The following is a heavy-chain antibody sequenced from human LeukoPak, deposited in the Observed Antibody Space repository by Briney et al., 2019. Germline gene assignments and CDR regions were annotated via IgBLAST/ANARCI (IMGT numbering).Heavy chain of an antibody. CDR1: GFTFSTYE. D-gene: IGHD4-23*01. CDR2: ISYDGSNK. J-gene: IGHJ5*02. Sequence: LAGRSLRLSCAASGFTFSTYEMNWVRQAPGKGLEWVAVISYDGSNKYYADSVKGRFTISRDNSKNALYLQMNSLRAEDTAVYYCAKEMVRGGNTKGWFDPWGQGTLVTVSS. CDR3: AKEMVRGGNTKGWFDP. V-gene: IGHV3-30*18.